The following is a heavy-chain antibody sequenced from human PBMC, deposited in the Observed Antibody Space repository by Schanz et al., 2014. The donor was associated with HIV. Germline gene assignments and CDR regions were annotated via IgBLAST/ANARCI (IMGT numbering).Heavy chain of an antibody. Sequence: QVQLVESGGGVVQPGGSLRLSCAASGFTFSDYYISWIRQAPGKGLEWVSYISGSGDNIYYADSVKGRFTISRDNADNSLFLQANSLRAEDTAIYYCVRGQRLNSHSYYRGMAVWGQGTTVAVSS. CDR1: GFTFSDYY. D-gene: IGHD6-25*01. CDR2: ISGSGDNI. J-gene: IGHJ6*02. CDR3: VRGQRLNSHSYYRGMAV. V-gene: IGHV3-11*01.